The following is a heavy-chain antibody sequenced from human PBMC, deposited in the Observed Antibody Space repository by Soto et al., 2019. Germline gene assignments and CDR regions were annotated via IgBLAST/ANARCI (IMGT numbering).Heavy chain of an antibody. Sequence: XVCLRLAFEACGFIFNEYSMNWARQAPGKGLEWVSYISSSGGSGSTILYADSVRGRFTTSRDNAKNSLFLQMNSLRVEDTAVYYCLKGSRGESYYYYNGVDVWGQRTKVTVSS. J-gene: IGHJ6*02. CDR2: ISSSGGSGSTI. V-gene: IGHV3-48*01. CDR1: GFIFNEYS. CDR3: LKGSRGESYYYYNGVDV. D-gene: IGHD3-16*01.